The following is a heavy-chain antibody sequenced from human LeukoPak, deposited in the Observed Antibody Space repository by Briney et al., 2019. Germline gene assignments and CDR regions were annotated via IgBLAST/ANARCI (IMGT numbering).Heavy chain of an antibody. J-gene: IGHJ4*02. D-gene: IGHD3-10*02. V-gene: IGHV3-21*01. CDR2: ISSSSSYI. Sequence: GSLRLSCAASGFTFSSYAMSWVRQAPGKGLEWVSFISSSSSYIYYADSVKGRFTISRDNAKNSLYLQMNSLRAEDTAVYYCARGTMFPYYFDYWGQGTLVTVSS. CDR1: GFTFSSYA. CDR3: ARGTMFPYYFDY.